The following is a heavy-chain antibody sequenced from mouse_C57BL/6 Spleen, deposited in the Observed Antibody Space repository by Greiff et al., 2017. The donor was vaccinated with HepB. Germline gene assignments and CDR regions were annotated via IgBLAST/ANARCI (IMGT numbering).Heavy chain of an antibody. V-gene: IGHV6-6*01. CDR3: TSVYY. CDR2: IRNKANNHAT. J-gene: IGHJ2*01. Sequence: EVQLQQSGGGLVQPGGSMKLSCAASGFTFSDAWMDWVRQSPEKGLEWVDEIRNKANNHATYYAESVKGRFTISRDDSKSSVYLQMNSLRAEDTGIYYCTSVYYWGQGTTLTVSS. CDR1: GFTFSDAW.